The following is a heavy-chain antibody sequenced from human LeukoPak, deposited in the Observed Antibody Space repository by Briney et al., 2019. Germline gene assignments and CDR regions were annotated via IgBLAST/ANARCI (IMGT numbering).Heavy chain of an antibody. J-gene: IGHJ4*02. V-gene: IGHV1-2*04. CDR2: INPNSGGT. D-gene: IGHD1-26*01. Sequence: ASVKVSCKASGYTFTGYYMHWVRQAPGQGLEWMGWINPNSGGTNYAQKFQGWVTMTRDTSISTAYMELSRLRSDDTAVYYCARAGGGATIMVDYWGQGTLVTVSS. CDR1: GYTFTGYY. CDR3: ARAGGGATIMVDY.